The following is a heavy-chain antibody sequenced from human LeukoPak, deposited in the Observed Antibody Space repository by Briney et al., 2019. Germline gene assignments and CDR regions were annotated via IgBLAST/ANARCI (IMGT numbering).Heavy chain of an antibody. V-gene: IGHV4-4*07. CDR1: GGSITGYY. CDR2: IYTIGRI. CDR3: ARDSSGSTSSLPGTNWFNP. J-gene: IGHJ5*02. Sequence: PSETLSLTCTVSGGSITGYYWSWIRQPAGKRLEWIGRIYTIGRINYNPSLESRVTMSVDTSKNQFSLKLNSVTAADTAVYYCARDSSGSTSSLPGTNWFNPWGQGTLVTVSS. D-gene: IGHD6-6*01.